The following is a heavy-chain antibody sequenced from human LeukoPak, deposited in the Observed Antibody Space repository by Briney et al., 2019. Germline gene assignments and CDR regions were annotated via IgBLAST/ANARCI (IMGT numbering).Heavy chain of an antibody. CDR2: ISWNSGGI. V-gene: IGHV3-9*01. D-gene: IGHD3-3*01. CDR3: AKDRVTIFGVVPGGVAYGMDV. J-gene: IGHJ6*02. Sequence: GRSLTLSCAASGFTFDDYALHWVRQAPGKGLEWVSGISWNSGGIGYADSVKGRFTISRDNAKNSLYLQMNSLRAEDTVLYYCAKDRVTIFGVVPGGVAYGMDVWGQGTTVTVSS. CDR1: GFTFDDYA.